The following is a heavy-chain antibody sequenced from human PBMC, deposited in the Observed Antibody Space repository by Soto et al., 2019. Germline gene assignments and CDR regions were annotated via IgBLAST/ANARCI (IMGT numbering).Heavy chain of an antibody. J-gene: IGHJ4*02. CDR2: IYYSGST. CDR1: GGSISSSSYY. CDR3: ARLITTVTIDYFDY. V-gene: IGHV4-39*01. D-gene: IGHD4-17*01. Sequence: PSETLSLTCTVSGGSISSSSYYWGWIRQPPGKGLEWIGSIYYSGSTYYNPSLKSRVTISVDTSKNQFSLKLSSVTAADTAVYYCARLITTVTIDYFDYWGQGTLVTVSS.